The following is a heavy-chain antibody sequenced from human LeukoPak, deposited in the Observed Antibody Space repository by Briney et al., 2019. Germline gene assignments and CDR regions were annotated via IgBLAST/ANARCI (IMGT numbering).Heavy chain of an antibody. V-gene: IGHV3-48*03. CDR3: ARHFRGLYFDY. J-gene: IGHJ4*02. CDR2: ISGDGRDI. CDR1: GFTVNTYE. Sequence: GGSLRLSCAASGFTVNTYEMNWVRQAPGKGLEWVSYISGDGRDIYYADSVRGRFTISSDNAKNSLFLQMNSLRAEDTAVYYCARHFRGLYFDYWGQGTLVTVSS. D-gene: IGHD2-15*01.